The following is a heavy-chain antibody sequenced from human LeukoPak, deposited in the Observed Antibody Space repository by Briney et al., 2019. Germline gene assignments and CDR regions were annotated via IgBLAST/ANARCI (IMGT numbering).Heavy chain of an antibody. CDR3: ARVRDGYFYDAFDI. Sequence: ASVKVSCKASGGTFSSYAISGVRQAPGQGLEWMGRIIPIFGTANYAQKFQGRVTITTDESTSTAYMELSSLRSEDTAVYYCARVRDGYFYDAFDIWGQGTMVTVSS. D-gene: IGHD5-24*01. J-gene: IGHJ3*02. CDR2: IIPIFGTA. CDR1: GGTFSSYA. V-gene: IGHV1-69*05.